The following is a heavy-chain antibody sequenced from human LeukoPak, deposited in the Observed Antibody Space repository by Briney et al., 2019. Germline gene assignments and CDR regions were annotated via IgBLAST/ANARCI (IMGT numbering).Heavy chain of an antibody. D-gene: IGHD5/OR15-5a*01. CDR2: IIGNGRAI. CDR1: GFNVRSNY. J-gene: IGHJ4*02. CDR3: AKDLTPDGLYELDS. Sequence: GGSLRLSCAASGFNVRSNYMNWVRQAPGKGLEWVSLIIGNGRAIYYADSVKGRFTISRDNSKNSLYLQMNSLRAEDTAVYFCAKDLTPDGLYELDSWGQGTLVTVSS. V-gene: IGHV3-23*01.